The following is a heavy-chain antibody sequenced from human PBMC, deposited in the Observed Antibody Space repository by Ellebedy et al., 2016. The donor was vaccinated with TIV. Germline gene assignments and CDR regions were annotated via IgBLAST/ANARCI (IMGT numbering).Heavy chain of an antibody. V-gene: IGHV3-23*01. CDR1: GFTFTSYA. D-gene: IGHD1-7*01. Sequence: GESLKISCAASGFTFTSYAMTWVRQAPGKGLEWVSGIGTGGNTFYADSVRGRFTISRDTSKNTVFLQMNNPRAEDTAVYYCARTRSYWSFDLWGRGTLVTVSS. CDR2: IGTGGNT. J-gene: IGHJ2*01. CDR3: ARTRSYWSFDL.